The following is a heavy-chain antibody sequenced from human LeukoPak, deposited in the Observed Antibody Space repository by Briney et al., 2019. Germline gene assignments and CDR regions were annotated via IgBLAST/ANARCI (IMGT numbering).Heavy chain of an antibody. D-gene: IGHD3-10*02. Sequence: GGSLRLSCAASEFTFSSYAMHWVRQAPGKGVEWVAVILYDGSNKKYADSVKGRFTISRDNAKNSLYLQMNSLRAEDTAVYYCAELGITMIGGVWGKGTTVTISS. J-gene: IGHJ6*04. CDR1: EFTFSSYA. CDR2: ILYDGSNK. V-gene: IGHV3-30*18. CDR3: AELGITMIGGV.